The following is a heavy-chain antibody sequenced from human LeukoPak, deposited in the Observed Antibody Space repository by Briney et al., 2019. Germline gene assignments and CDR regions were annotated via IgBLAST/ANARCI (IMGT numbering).Heavy chain of an antibody. J-gene: IGHJ6*03. CDR3: ARVPYTIFGAMDV. Sequence: HPGGSLRLSCAASGFTFSSYEMNWVRQAPGKGLEWVSYISSSGSTIYYADSVKGRFTISRDNAKNSLYLQMNSLRAEDTAVYYCARVPYTIFGAMDVWGKGTTVTVSS. CDR2: ISSSGSTI. CDR1: GFTFSSYE. D-gene: IGHD3-3*01. V-gene: IGHV3-48*03.